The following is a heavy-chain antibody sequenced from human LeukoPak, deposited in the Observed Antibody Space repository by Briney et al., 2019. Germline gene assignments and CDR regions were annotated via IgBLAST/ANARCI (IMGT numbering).Heavy chain of an antibody. CDR2: IYPGDSDT. J-gene: IGHJ4*02. D-gene: IGHD3-22*01. V-gene: IGHV5-51*01. Sequence: GESLKISCKGSGYSFTNYWIGWVCQMPGKGLEWMGIIYPGDSDTRYSPSFQGQVTISADKSITTAYLQWSSLKASDTAMYYCARLLNYDDLDYWGQGTLVTVSS. CDR1: GYSFTNYW. CDR3: ARLLNYDDLDY.